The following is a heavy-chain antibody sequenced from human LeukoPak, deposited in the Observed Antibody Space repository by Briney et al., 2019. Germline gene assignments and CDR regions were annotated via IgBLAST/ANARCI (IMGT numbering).Heavy chain of an antibody. Sequence: ASVMVSCKASGYTFTGYYIHWVRQAPGQGLEWMGWMNPNSGNTGYAQKFQGRVTITRNTSISTAYMELSSLRSEDTAVYYCAREAHSSSWVDYWGQGTLVTVSS. D-gene: IGHD6-13*01. CDR2: MNPNSGNT. V-gene: IGHV1-8*03. CDR3: AREAHSSSWVDY. CDR1: GYTFTGYY. J-gene: IGHJ4*02.